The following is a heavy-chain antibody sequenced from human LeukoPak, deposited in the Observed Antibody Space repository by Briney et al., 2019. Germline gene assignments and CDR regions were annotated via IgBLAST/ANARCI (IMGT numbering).Heavy chain of an antibody. V-gene: IGHV1-24*01. Sequence: ASVKVSCKVSGYTLTELSMHWVRQAPGKGLEWVGGFDPEDGETIYAQKFQGRVTMTEDTSTDTAYMELSSLRSEDTAVYYCATAPRVYDSSGYYDLYMDVWGKGTTVTVSS. D-gene: IGHD3-22*01. CDR1: GYTLTELS. J-gene: IGHJ6*03. CDR2: FDPEDGET. CDR3: ATAPRVYDSSGYYDLYMDV.